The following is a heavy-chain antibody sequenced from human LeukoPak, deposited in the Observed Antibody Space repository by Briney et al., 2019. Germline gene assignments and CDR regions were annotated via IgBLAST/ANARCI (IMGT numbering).Heavy chain of an antibody. D-gene: IGHD4-17*01. V-gene: IGHV4-34*01. Sequence: SETLSLTCTVSGGSISSYYWSWIRQPPGKGLEWIGEINHSGSTNYNPSLKSRVTISVDTSKNQFSLKLSSVTAADTAVYYCARGGYGDYHACYFDYWGQGTLVTVSS. CDR2: INHSGST. J-gene: IGHJ4*02. CDR3: ARGGYGDYHACYFDY. CDR1: GGSISSYY.